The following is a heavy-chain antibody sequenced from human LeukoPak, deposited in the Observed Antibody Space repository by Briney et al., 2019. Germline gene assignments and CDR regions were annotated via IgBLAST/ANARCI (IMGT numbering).Heavy chain of an antibody. D-gene: IGHD1-26*01. CDR1: GFTFSSYG. J-gene: IGHJ3*02. CDR2: IWYDGSNK. Sequence: GRSLRLSCAASGFTFSSYGMHWVRQAPGKGLEWVAVIWYDGSNKYYADSVKGRFTISRDNSKNTLHLQMNSLRAEDTAVYYCAKDPLGLSAFDIWGQGTMVTVSS. CDR3: AKDPLGLSAFDI. V-gene: IGHV3-33*06.